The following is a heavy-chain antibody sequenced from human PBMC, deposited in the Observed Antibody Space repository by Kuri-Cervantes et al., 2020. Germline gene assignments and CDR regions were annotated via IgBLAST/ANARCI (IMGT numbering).Heavy chain of an antibody. J-gene: IGHJ3*02. V-gene: IGHV3-30*18. CDR2: ISYDGSNK. Sequence: LSLTCAASGFTFSSYGMHWVRQAPGKGLEWVAVISYDGSNKYYADSVKGRFTISRDNSKNTLYLQMNSLRAEDTAVYYCAKLPGYYGSGSYYTFDVFDIWGQGTMVTVSS. D-gene: IGHD3-10*01. CDR1: GFTFSSYG. CDR3: AKLPGYYGSGSYYTFDVFDI.